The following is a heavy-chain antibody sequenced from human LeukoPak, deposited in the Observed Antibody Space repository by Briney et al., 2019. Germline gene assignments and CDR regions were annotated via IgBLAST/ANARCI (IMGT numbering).Heavy chain of an antibody. CDR2: IIPILGTA. D-gene: IGHD3-16*02. CDR3: ARGPTYDYVWGSYRSSSYFDY. Sequence: SVKVSCKASGGTFSSYAISWVRQAPGQGLEWVGGIIPILGTANYAQKFQGRVTITADKSTSTAYMELSSLRSEDTAVYYCARGPTYDYVWGSYRSSSYFDYWGQGTLVTVSS. CDR1: GGTFSSYA. V-gene: IGHV1-69*06. J-gene: IGHJ4*02.